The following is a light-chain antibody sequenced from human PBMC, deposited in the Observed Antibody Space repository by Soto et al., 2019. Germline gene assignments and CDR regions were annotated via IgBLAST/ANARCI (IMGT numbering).Light chain of an antibody. CDR1: SGDIGLYNY. CDR2: AVS. CDR3: SSYAGGDVL. J-gene: IGLJ3*02. Sequence: QSALTQPRSVSGSPGQSITISCTGTSGDIGLYNYVSWYQQHAGKAPKLLIYAVSQRPSGVPDRFSASKSAITASLTISGLQADDEADYYCSSYAGGDVLFGGGTKPPS. V-gene: IGLV2-11*01.